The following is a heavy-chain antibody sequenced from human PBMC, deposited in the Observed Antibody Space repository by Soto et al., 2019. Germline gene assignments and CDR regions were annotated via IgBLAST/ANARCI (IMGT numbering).Heavy chain of an antibody. CDR1: GYTFTSYG. V-gene: IGHV1-18*01. Sequence: QVHLVQSGAEVKKPGASVTVSCKGSGYTFTSYGITWVRQAPGQGLEWMGWISAHNGNTNYAQKRQGRVTVTRDTSTSTAYMELRSLRSDDTDVYYCARGRYGDYWGQGALVTVSS. D-gene: IGHD1-1*01. J-gene: IGHJ4*02. CDR3: ARGRYGDY. CDR2: ISAHNGNT.